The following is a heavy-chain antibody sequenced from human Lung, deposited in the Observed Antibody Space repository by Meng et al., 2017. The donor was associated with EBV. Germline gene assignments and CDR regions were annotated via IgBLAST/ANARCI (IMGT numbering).Heavy chain of an antibody. V-gene: IGHV3-15*07. D-gene: IGHD5-12*01. J-gene: IGHJ4*02. CDR1: GFSFKYAW. CDR3: IADQRGGRRDFES. Sequence: LVGSGGGLVKPGWSQRLSCVASGFSFKYAWMNWVRQAPGKGLEWFGRIKSQGDDQATDYAAPVRGRFTISRDDSKNTLYLQMNSLRIEDTAVYFCIADQRGGRRDFESWGQGTLVTVSS. CDR2: IKSQGDDQAT.